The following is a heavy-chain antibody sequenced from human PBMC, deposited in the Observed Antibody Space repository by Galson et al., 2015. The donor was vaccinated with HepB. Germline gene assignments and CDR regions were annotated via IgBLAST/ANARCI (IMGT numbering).Heavy chain of an antibody. CDR2: INSDGSST. Sequence: SLRLSCAASGFTFSSYWMHWVRQAPGKGLVWVSRINSDGSSTSYADSVKGRFTISRDNAKNTLYLQMNSLRAEDTAVYYCARVMVEDEYKAAGTRYYYYYGMDVWGQGTTVTVSS. V-gene: IGHV3-74*01. CDR3: ARVMVEDEYKAAGTRYYYYYGMDV. D-gene: IGHD6-13*01. CDR1: GFTFSSYW. J-gene: IGHJ6*02.